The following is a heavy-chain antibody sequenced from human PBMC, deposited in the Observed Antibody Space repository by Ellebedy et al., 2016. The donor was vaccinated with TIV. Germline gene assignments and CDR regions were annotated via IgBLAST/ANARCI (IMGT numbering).Heavy chain of an antibody. CDR2: IWYDGSNK. J-gene: IGHJ4*02. CDR3: AREGDILTGFDY. D-gene: IGHD3-9*01. V-gene: IGHV3-33*08. Sequence: GGSLRLXXAASGFTFSSYSMNWVRQAPGKGLEWVAVIWYDGSNKYYTDSVKGRFTISRDNSKNTLYLQMNSLRAEDTAVYYCAREGDILTGFDYWGQGTLVTVSS. CDR1: GFTFSSYS.